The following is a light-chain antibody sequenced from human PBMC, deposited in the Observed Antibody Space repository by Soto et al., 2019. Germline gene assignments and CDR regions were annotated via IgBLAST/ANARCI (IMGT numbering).Light chain of an antibody. CDR2: AAS. CDR1: QGIRSY. J-gene: IGKJ1*01. CDR3: QQYYSYTRT. Sequence: IQMTQSPSSLSASVGDRVTITCRASQGIRSYLAWYQQKPGKAPKILIYAASTLQSGVPSRFSGSGSGTDFTLTISCLQSEDFATYYCQQYYSYTRTFGQGTKVDIK. V-gene: IGKV1-8*01.